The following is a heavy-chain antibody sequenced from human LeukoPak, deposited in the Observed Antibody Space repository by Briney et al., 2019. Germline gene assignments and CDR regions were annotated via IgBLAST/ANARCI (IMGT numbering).Heavy chain of an antibody. Sequence: GGSLGLSCAASGFTFSNYAMSWVRQAPGKGLEWVSAFSVSGGSTYYADSVKGRFAISRDSSKNTLYLQMNSLRAEDTAVYYCAKDVGYCSSTTCYKPFDYWGQGTLVTVSS. CDR1: GFTFSNYA. J-gene: IGHJ4*02. V-gene: IGHV3-23*01. CDR3: AKDVGYCSSTTCYKPFDY. D-gene: IGHD2-2*02. CDR2: FSVSGGST.